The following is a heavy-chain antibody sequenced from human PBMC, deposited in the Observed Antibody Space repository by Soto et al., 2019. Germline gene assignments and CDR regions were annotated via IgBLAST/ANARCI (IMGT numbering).Heavy chain of an antibody. D-gene: IGHD5-12*01. CDR2: IYHSGST. CDR3: ARYGYRYPARFFDC. V-gene: IGHV4-38-2*01. CDR1: GHSISSGFYS. J-gene: IGHJ4*02. Sequence: SETLSLTCAVSGHSISSGFYSWGWIRQPPGKGLEWIGSIYHSGSTYYNPALKSRVTMSVDTSKNQLSLKLSSVTAADTAVYYCARYGYRYPARFFDCWGQGTRVTVSS.